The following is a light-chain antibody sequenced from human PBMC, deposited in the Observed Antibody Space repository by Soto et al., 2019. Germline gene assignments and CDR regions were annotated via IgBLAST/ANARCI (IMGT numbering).Light chain of an antibody. Sequence: QSVLTQPASVSGSPGQSITISCTGTSSDVGSYNLVSWYQQYPGKAPKLMIYEDNKRPSGISNRFSVSKSGNTASLTISGLQAEDEANYYCNSYTTLSNRVFGTGTKVTVL. CDR3: NSYTTLSNRV. V-gene: IGLV2-14*02. J-gene: IGLJ1*01. CDR2: EDN. CDR1: SSDVGSYNL.